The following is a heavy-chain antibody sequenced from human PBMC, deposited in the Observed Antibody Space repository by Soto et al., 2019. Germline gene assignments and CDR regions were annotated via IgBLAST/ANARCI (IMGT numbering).Heavy chain of an antibody. V-gene: IGHV5-51*01. CDR1: GYSFTSYW. J-gene: IGHJ3*02. Sequence: PGESLKISCKGSGYSFTSYWIGWVRQMPGKGLEWMGIIYPGDSDTRYSPSFQGQVTISADKSISTAYLQWSSLKASDTAMYYCARRPCSSTSCPHAFDIWGQGTMVTVSS. CDR3: ARRPCSSTSCPHAFDI. D-gene: IGHD2-2*01. CDR2: IYPGDSDT.